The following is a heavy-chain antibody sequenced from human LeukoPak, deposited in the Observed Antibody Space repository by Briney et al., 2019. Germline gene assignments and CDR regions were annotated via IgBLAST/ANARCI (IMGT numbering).Heavy chain of an antibody. CDR1: GYTFAGYY. J-gene: IGHJ3*02. Sequence: ASVKVSCKASGYTFAGYYLHWVRQAPGRGLEWMGWINPNSGDTNYAQKFQGRVSMTRDTSISTAYMELSGLRSEDTAVYYCARGYGDAFDIWGQGTMVTVSS. D-gene: IGHD4-17*01. CDR3: ARGYGDAFDI. CDR2: INPNSGDT. V-gene: IGHV1-2*02.